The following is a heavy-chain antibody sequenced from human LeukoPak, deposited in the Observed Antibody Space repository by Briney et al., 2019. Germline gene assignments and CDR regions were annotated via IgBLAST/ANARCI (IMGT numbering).Heavy chain of an antibody. Sequence: GGSLRLSCAASGFTFSSYWMSWVRQAPGKGLEWVANIKQDGSKKYYVDSVKGRFTISRDNAKNSLYLQMNSLRAEDTAVYYCARVFSSWFYYFDYWGQGTLVTVSS. CDR2: IKQDGSKK. CDR1: GFTFSSYW. V-gene: IGHV3-7*04. D-gene: IGHD3-10*01. CDR3: ARVFSSWFYYFDY. J-gene: IGHJ4*02.